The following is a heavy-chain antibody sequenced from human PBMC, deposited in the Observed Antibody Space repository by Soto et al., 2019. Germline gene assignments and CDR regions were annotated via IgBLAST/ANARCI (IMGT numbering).Heavy chain of an antibody. CDR3: ARDITSEEITMIVVVNDAFDI. CDR2: IKQDGSEK. Sequence: GGSLRLSCAASGFTFSSYWMSWVRQAPGKGLEWVANIKQDGSEKYYVDSVKGRFTISRDNAKNSLYLQMNSLRAEDTAVYYCARDITSEEITMIVVVNDAFDIWGQGTMVTVSS. V-gene: IGHV3-7*01. J-gene: IGHJ3*02. D-gene: IGHD3-22*01. CDR1: GFTFSSYW.